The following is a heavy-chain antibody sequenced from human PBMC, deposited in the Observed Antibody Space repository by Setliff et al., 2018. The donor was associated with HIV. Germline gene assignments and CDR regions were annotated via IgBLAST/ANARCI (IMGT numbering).Heavy chain of an antibody. V-gene: IGHV3-23*01. CDR2: ISASGNSP. CDR1: GFTFISYA. CDR3: AKTGIWGDYDILTGSHYFFES. J-gene: IGHJ4*02. D-gene: IGHD3-9*01. Sequence: LRLSCAASGFTFISYAMSWVRQAPGKGLEWVSTISASGNSPYYVDSGKGRFTISRDNSKNTLYLQMNSLRVEDTAIYYCAKTGIWGDYDILTGSHYFFESWGRGILVTVSS.